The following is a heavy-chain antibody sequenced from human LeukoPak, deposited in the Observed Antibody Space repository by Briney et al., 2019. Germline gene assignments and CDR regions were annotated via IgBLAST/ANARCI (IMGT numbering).Heavy chain of an antibody. CDR3: ARDVRHRYCSSSSCYWGWLDP. V-gene: IGHV1-69*13. Sequence: ASVKVSCKASGGTFRSYAITWVRQAPGQGLEWMGGIIPIFGTANYARKFQDRVTITADESTSTAYMELSSLRSEDTAVYYCARDVRHRYCSSSSCYWGWLDPWGQGTLVTVSS. CDR2: IIPIFGTA. CDR1: GGTFRSYA. D-gene: IGHD2-2*01. J-gene: IGHJ5*02.